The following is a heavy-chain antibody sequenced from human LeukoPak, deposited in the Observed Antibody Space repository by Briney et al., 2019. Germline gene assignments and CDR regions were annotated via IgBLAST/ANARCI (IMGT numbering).Heavy chain of an antibody. Sequence: PSETLSLTCTVSGYSISTGYYWGWIRQPPGKGLEWIGSIYHSGTTYYNPSLKSRVTISVDTSKNQFSLKLSSVTAADTAVYYCAREGIYDQTFDYWGQGTLVTVSS. CDR1: GYSISTGYY. CDR3: AREGIYDQTFDY. CDR2: IYHSGTT. D-gene: IGHD5-12*01. J-gene: IGHJ4*02. V-gene: IGHV4-38-2*02.